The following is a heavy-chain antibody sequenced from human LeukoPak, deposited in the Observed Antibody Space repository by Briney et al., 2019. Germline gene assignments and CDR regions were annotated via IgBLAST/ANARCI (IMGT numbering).Heavy chain of an antibody. Sequence: PSETLSLTCAVYGGSFSGYYWSWIRQPPGKGLEWIGEINHSGSTNYNPSLKSRVTISVDTSKNQFSLKLSSVTAADTAVYYCARGSDDYVWGRYRYRPATENYFDYWGQGTLVTLSS. CDR2: INHSGST. J-gene: IGHJ4*02. CDR1: GGSFSGYY. D-gene: IGHD3-16*02. V-gene: IGHV4-34*01. CDR3: ARGSDDYVWGRYRYRPATENYFDY.